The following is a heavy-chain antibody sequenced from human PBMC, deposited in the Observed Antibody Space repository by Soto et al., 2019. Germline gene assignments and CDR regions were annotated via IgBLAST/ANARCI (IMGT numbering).Heavy chain of an antibody. D-gene: IGHD1-26*01. J-gene: IGHJ4*02. V-gene: IGHV4-61*01. CDR3: ARIRGSYVAD. Sequence: PSETLSLTCTVSGGSVSSGSYYWSWIRQPPGKGLEWIGYIYYSGSTNYNPSLKSRVTISVDTSKNQFSLKLSSVTAADTAVYYCARIRGSYVADWGQGTLVTVSS. CDR2: IYYSGST. CDR1: GGSVSSGSYY.